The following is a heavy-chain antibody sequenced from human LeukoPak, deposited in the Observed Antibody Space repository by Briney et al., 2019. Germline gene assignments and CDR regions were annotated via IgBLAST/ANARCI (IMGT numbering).Heavy chain of an antibody. D-gene: IGHD5-18*01. CDR1: GFIFSSYW. CDR2: IKQDETEK. CDR3: ARDRQLNYFDY. V-gene: IGHV3-7*01. J-gene: IGHJ4*02. Sequence: GGSLRLSCAASGFIFSSYWMNWVRQAPGKGLEWVASIKQDETEKYYVDSVKGRFTISRDNAKNSLYLQMDSLRAEDTAVYYCARDRQLNYFDYWGQGTLVTVSS.